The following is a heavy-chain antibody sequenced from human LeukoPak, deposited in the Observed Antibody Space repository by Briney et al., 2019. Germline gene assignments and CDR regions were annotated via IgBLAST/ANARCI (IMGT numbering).Heavy chain of an antibody. J-gene: IGHJ4*02. Sequence: ASVKVSCKASGYTFTGYYIHWVRQALGQGLEWMGRINPNSGGTNYAQKFQGRVTMTRDTSISTAYMELSGLRSDDTAVYYCAREVAARGSYFDYWGQGTLVTVSS. D-gene: IGHD6-6*01. CDR2: INPNSGGT. CDR1: GYTFTGYY. CDR3: AREVAARGSYFDY. V-gene: IGHV1-2*06.